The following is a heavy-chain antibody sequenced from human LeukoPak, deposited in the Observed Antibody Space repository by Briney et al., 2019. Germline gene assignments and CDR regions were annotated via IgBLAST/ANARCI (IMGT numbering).Heavy chain of an antibody. CDR3: ARLYSGSYIY. Sequence: KTSETLSLTCAVYGGPFSGYYWSWIRQPPGKGLEWIGEINHSGSTNYNPSLKSRVTISVDTSKNQFSLKLSSVTAADTAVYYCARLYSGSYIYWGQGTLVTVSS. J-gene: IGHJ4*02. CDR1: GGPFSGYY. D-gene: IGHD1-26*01. CDR2: INHSGST. V-gene: IGHV4-34*01.